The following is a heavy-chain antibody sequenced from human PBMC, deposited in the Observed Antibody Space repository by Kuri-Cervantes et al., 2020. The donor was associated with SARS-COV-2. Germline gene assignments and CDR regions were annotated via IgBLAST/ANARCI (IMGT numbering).Heavy chain of an antibody. CDR1: GFTFSNAW. V-gene: IGHV3-15*01. CDR3: ARDPGGVFLRGIMILSAHWFDT. J-gene: IGHJ5*02. CDR2: IKSKTDGGTT. Sequence: GESLKISCAASGFTFSNAWMSWVRQAPGKGLEWVGRIKSKTDGGTTDYAAPVKGRFTISRDDSKNTLYLQMNSLRAEDTAVYYCARDPGGVFLRGIMILSAHWFDTWGQGTLVTVSS. D-gene: IGHD3-9*01.